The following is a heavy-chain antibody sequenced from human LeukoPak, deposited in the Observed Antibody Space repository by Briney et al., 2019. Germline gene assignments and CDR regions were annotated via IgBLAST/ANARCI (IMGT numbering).Heavy chain of an antibody. Sequence: SETLSLTCAVSGGSISSGGYSWSWIRQPPGKGLEWIGYIYYSGSTNYHPSLKSRVTISVDTSKNQFSLKLSSVTAADTAVYYCARATIVVVPRAFDIWGQGTMVTVSS. CDR1: GGSISSGGYS. D-gene: IGHD3-22*01. V-gene: IGHV4-61*08. CDR3: ARATIVVVPRAFDI. J-gene: IGHJ3*02. CDR2: IYYSGST.